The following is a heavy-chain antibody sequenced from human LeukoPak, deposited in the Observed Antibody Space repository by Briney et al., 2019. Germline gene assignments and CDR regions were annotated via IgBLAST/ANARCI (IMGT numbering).Heavy chain of an antibody. V-gene: IGHV4-59*01. CDR2: IYYNGST. Sequence: SETLSLTWTVSGASISSYYWSWIRQPPGKGLEWIGYIYYNGSTNYNPSLKSRVTISVDTSKNQFSLNLSSVTAADTAVYYCARGTYRYFDSWGQGTLVTVSS. D-gene: IGHD3-16*02. CDR1: GASISSYY. J-gene: IGHJ4*02. CDR3: ARGTYRYFDS.